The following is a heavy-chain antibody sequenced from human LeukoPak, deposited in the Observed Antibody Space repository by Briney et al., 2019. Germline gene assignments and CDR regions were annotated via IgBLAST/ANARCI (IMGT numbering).Heavy chain of an antibody. CDR2: IYTSGST. V-gene: IGHV4-61*02. CDR1: GGSVSSGTYY. J-gene: IGHJ3*02. CDR3: ARDSGSGWFYEAFDI. Sequence: SQTLSLTCTVSGGSVSSGTYYWSWIRQPAGKGLEWIGRIYTSGSTNYNPSLKSPITISIDTSKNQFSLKLSSVTAADTAVYYCARDSGSGWFYEAFDIWGQGTIVIVSS. D-gene: IGHD6-19*01.